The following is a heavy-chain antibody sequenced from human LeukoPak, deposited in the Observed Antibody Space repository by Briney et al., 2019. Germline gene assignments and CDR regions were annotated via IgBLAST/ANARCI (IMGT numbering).Heavy chain of an antibody. CDR2: ISRSGDNT. V-gene: IGHV3-23*01. Sequence: GGSLRLACATSGFTFSNYAINWIRRAPGKGLEWVSAISRSGDNTYYADSVEGRFTISRDNSKNTLYLQMNSLRAEDTALYYCAKVGASAPYFDYWGQGALVTVSS. CDR1: GFTFSNYA. D-gene: IGHD1-26*01. J-gene: IGHJ4*02. CDR3: AKVGASAPYFDY.